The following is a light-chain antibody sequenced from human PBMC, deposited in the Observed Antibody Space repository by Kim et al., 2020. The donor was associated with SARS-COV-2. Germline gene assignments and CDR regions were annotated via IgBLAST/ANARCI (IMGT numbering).Light chain of an antibody. CDR1: RDDVGGYNY. J-gene: IGLJ3*02. CDR2: GVN. V-gene: IGLV2-14*01. CDR3: CSFTASRTWV. Sequence: QSALTQPASVSGSPGQSITISCIGTRDDVGGYNYVSWYQQHPGKAPKLIIYGVNERPSGTSNRFSGFRSGSRASLTISGLQAEDEADYYCCSFTASRTWVFGGGTKFTVL.